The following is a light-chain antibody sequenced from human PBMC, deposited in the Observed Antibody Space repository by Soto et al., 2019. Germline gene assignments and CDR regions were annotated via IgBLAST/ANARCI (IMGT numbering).Light chain of an antibody. V-gene: IGKV3-15*01. CDR3: QQYNNWPLP. J-gene: IGKJ4*01. CDR2: GAS. Sequence: EIVMTQSPATLSVSPGERATLSCRASQSVSSNLAWYQQKPGQAPRLLIYGASTRATGIPARFSGRGSGTEFTLTLSSLQSEDVAVYYCQQYNNWPLPFGGGTKVEIK. CDR1: QSVSSN.